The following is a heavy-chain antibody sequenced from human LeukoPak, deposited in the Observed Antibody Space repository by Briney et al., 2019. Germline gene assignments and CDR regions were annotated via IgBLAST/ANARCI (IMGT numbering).Heavy chain of an antibody. D-gene: IGHD5-24*01. Sequence: ASVKVSCKASGYTFTVYYMHWVRQAPGQGLEWMGWTNPNSGGTKYAQKFQGRVTMTRDTSISTAYMELSRLRFDDTAVYYCARSGDGYIKIDYWGQGTLVTVSS. V-gene: IGHV1-2*02. CDR3: ARSGDGYIKIDY. CDR1: GYTFTVYY. CDR2: TNPNSGGT. J-gene: IGHJ4*02.